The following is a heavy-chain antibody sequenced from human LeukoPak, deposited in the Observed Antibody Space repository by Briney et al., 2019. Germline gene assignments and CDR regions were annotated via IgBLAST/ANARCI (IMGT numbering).Heavy chain of an antibody. Sequence: ASVKVSCKASGYTFTGYYMHWVRQAPGQGLEWMGWINPNSGGTNYAQKFQGRVTMTRDTSISTAYMELSRLRSDDTAVYYCARAIADYYYDSSGYYTVGYYFDYWGQGTLVTVSS. J-gene: IGHJ4*02. D-gene: IGHD3-22*01. CDR3: ARAIADYYYDSSGYYTVGYYFDY. CDR2: INPNSGGT. V-gene: IGHV1-2*02. CDR1: GYTFTGYY.